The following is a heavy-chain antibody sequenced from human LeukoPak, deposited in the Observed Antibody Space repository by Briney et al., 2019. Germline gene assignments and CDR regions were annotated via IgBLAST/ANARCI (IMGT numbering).Heavy chain of an antibody. V-gene: IGHV3-23*01. D-gene: IGHD2-21*02. Sequence: GGSLRLSCAASGFSFNKYAMSWVCRAPGKELVWLSAISGSGDRTYYADSVKGRFTISRDNSKNTLSLQMNNLRAEDSAVYFCAKSNGGDWLFDAFNLWGQGTMVTVSS. J-gene: IGHJ3*01. CDR2: ISGSGDRT. CDR3: AKSNGGDWLFDAFNL. CDR1: GFSFNKYA.